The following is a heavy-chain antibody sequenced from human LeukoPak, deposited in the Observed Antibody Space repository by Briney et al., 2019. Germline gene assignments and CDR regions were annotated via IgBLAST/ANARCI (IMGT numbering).Heavy chain of an antibody. CDR1: GFTFSDYY. CDR2: INSDGSST. J-gene: IGHJ3*02. D-gene: IGHD6-13*01. V-gene: IGHV3-74*01. Sequence: GGSLRLSCAASGFTFSDYYMSWIRQAPGKGLVWVSRINSDGSSTTYADSVKGRFTISRDNSKNTLYLQMNSLRAEDTAVYYCAKGGPSSSDAFDIWGQGTMVTVSS. CDR3: AKGGPSSSDAFDI.